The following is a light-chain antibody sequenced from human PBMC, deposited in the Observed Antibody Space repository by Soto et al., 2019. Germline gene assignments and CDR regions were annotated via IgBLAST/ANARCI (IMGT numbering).Light chain of an antibody. J-gene: IGLJ3*02. CDR3: ISYIPSTTTHWV. CDR1: SSDVGAYNY. CDR2: EVS. V-gene: IGLV2-14*01. Sequence: QSALTQPASVSGSPGQSITISCTGTSSDVGAYNYVSWYQHHPDKAPKLMIFEVSDRPSGVSNRFSGSNSGNTASLTISGLQAEDEADYYCISYIPSTTTHWVFGGGTKLTVL.